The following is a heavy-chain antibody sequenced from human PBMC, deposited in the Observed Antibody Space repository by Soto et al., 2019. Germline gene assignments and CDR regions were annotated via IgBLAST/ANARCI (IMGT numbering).Heavy chain of an antibody. Sequence: PGGSLRLSCVGSGFTFSSFEMNWVRQTPGKGLEWLSYIGRSGETIYYADPVKGRFTISRDNAKSSLFLQMNGLRDEDRGIYYCARDSRGGAARRPTFYYWGRGTLVTVSS. D-gene: IGHD6-6*01. V-gene: IGHV3-48*03. CDR3: ARDSRGGAARRPTFYY. CDR2: IGRSGETI. J-gene: IGHJ4*02. CDR1: GFTFSSFE.